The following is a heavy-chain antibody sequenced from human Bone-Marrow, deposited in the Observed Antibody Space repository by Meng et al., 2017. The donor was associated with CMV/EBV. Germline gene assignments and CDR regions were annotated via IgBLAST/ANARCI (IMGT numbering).Heavy chain of an antibody. Sequence: GEFLKISCAASGFTFSSYATSWVRQGSGKGLEWVSAISGSGGSTNYADSVKGRFTISRDNSKKTLYLQMNSLRAEDTAVYACAKGVFWSDEHTYFDYWGQGTLVTVSS. CDR3: AKGVFWSDEHTYFDY. J-gene: IGHJ4*02. D-gene: IGHD3-3*01. CDR1: GFTFSSYA. CDR2: ISGSGGST. V-gene: IGHV3-23*01.